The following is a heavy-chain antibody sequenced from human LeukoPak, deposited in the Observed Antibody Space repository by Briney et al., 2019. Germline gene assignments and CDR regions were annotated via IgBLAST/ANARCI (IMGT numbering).Heavy chain of an antibody. CDR2: IYTRGST. Sequence: SQTLSLTCTVSGGSISSGSYYWSWIRQPAGKGLEWIGRIYTRGSTNYNPSLKSRVTISVDTSKNQFSLKLSSVTAADTAVYYCAREAVIVGAIAGDAFDIWGQGTMVTVSS. CDR3: AREAVIVGAIAGDAFDI. V-gene: IGHV4-61*02. D-gene: IGHD1-26*01. J-gene: IGHJ3*02. CDR1: GGSISSGSYY.